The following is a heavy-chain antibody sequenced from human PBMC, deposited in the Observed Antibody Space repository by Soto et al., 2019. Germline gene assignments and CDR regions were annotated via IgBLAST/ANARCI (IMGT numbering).Heavy chain of an antibody. CDR1: GFTFSNYW. CDR2: TDSDGSFT. V-gene: IGHV3-74*01. Sequence: EVQLVESGGGLVQPGGSLRLSCIASGFTFSNYWMHWSRQIPGRGLLWISHTDSDGSFTTYADFVKGRFTISRDNAKNTLDLQMNSLRAEDTAVYYCVRDDFGLGIDHWGLGTLVTVSS. CDR3: VRDDFGLGIDH. D-gene: IGHD1-26*01. J-gene: IGHJ4*02.